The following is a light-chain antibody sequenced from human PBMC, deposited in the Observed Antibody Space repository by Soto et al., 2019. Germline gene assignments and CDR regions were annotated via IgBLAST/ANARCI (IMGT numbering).Light chain of an antibody. Sequence: EIVMTQSPVILSVSPGERATLSCRASQSVGTNLAWYQQKPGQAPRLLIYDASNRATGIPARFSGSGSGTDFTLTISSLEPEDFAVYYCQQRSNWPPTFGQGTKVDI. CDR2: DAS. CDR1: QSVGTN. CDR3: QQRSNWPPT. V-gene: IGKV3-11*01. J-gene: IGKJ1*01.